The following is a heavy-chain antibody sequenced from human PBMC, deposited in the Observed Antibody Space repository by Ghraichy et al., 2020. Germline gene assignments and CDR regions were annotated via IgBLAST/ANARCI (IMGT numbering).Heavy chain of an antibody. CDR1: GFTFNNYA. J-gene: IGHJ4*02. CDR2: IGGSGRST. CDR3: AKTGPPEVG. V-gene: IGHV3-23*01. D-gene: IGHD1-14*01. Sequence: GGSLRLSCAASGFTFNNYAISWVRQAPGKGLEWVSGIGGSGRSTYYADSVKGRFTISRDNSKNMVYLQMNSLGADDTAIYFCAKTGPPEVGWGQGTLVTVSS.